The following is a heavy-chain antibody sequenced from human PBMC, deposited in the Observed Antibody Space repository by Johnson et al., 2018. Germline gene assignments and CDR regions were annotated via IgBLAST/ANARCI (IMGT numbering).Heavy chain of an antibody. V-gene: IGHV3-9*01. CDR2: ISWNSGSI. J-gene: IGHJ6*04. CDR3: TKGGYGANSGYSDV. Sequence: VQLVQSGGGLVQPGRSLRLSCAGSGFTFDDYAMHWVRQAPGKGLEWVSGISWNSGSIGYADSVKGRFTISRDNAKNSLYLEMDSLRAEDTALYYCTKGGYGANSGYSDVWGKGTTVTVSS. D-gene: IGHD4-23*01. CDR1: GFTFDDYA.